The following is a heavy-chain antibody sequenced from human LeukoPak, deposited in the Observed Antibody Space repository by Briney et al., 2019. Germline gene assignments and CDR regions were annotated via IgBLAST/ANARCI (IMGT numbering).Heavy chain of an antibody. Sequence: GESLKISCMGSGYSFSNYWIGWVRQIPGKGLEWMGIIYPDESNIRYSPSFQGQVTISVDKSISTAYLQWSSLKASDTAIYYCARHEGGGWYTDYWGQGTLVTVSS. CDR2: IYPDESNI. CDR1: GYSFSNYW. V-gene: IGHV5-51*01. J-gene: IGHJ4*02. D-gene: IGHD6-19*01. CDR3: ARHEGGGWYTDY.